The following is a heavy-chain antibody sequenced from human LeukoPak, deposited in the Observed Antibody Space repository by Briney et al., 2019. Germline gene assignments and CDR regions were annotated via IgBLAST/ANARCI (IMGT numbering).Heavy chain of an antibody. V-gene: IGHV3-23*01. Sequence: GGSLRLSCAASGFTFSSYGMSWVRQAPGKGLEWVSALSGSGGSTYYADSVKGRFTISRDNSKNTLYLQMNSLRAEDTAVYYCAKDVYDSSGYPYYYYYMDVWGKGTTVTVSS. CDR3: AKDVYDSSGYPYYYYYMDV. CDR2: LSGSGGST. CDR1: GFTFSSYG. D-gene: IGHD3-22*01. J-gene: IGHJ6*03.